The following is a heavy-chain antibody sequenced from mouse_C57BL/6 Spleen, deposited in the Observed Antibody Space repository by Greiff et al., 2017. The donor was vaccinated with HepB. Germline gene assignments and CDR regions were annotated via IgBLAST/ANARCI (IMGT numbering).Heavy chain of an antibody. Sequence: EVMLVESGGGLVKPGGSLKLSCAASGFTFSDYGMHWVRQAPEKGLEWVAYISSGSSTIYYADTVKGRFTISRDNAKNTLFLQMTSLRSEDTAMYYCARTSYFYGSSSAMDYWGQGTSVTVSS. CDR3: ARTSYFYGSSSAMDY. CDR1: GFTFSDYG. J-gene: IGHJ4*01. V-gene: IGHV5-17*01. D-gene: IGHD1-1*01. CDR2: ISSGSSTI.